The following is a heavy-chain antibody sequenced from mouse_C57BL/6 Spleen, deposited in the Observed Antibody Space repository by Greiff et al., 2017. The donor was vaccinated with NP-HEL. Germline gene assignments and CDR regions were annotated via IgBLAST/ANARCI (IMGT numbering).Heavy chain of an antibody. Sequence: VKLVESGPGLVAPSQSLSITCTVSGFSLTSYGVHWVRQPPGKGLEWLVVIWSDGSTTYNSALKSRLSISKDNSKSQVFLKMNSLQTDDTAMYYCARHGGNYGTYYFDYWGQGTTLTVSS. J-gene: IGHJ2*01. CDR3: ARHGGNYGTYYFDY. CDR1: GFSLTSYG. D-gene: IGHD2-1*01. CDR2: IWSDGST. V-gene: IGHV2-6-1*01.